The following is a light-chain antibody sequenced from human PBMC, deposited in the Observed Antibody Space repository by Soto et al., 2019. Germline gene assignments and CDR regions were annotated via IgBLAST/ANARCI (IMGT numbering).Light chain of an antibody. CDR2: EVT. V-gene: IGLV2-14*01. CDR1: NSDLGNYKY. Sequence: QSVLTQPASVSGSPGQSVTIPCTGTNSDLGNYKYVSWYQQYPGKPPQLLIYEVTNRPLGVSNRFSGSKSGNTASLTISGLQAEDEADYYCSSYTTTITVFGGGTKVTAL. CDR3: SSYTTTITV. J-gene: IGLJ3*02.